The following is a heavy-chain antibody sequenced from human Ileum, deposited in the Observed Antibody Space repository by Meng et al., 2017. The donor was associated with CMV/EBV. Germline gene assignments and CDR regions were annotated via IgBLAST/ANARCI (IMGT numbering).Heavy chain of an antibody. CDR3: ARGRVAQDY. CDR2: IYNSGKT. J-gene: IGHJ4*02. Sequence: GQLQESGPGLVKPSETLSLICSVSGDSITTGNSYWSWIRQAPGKDMEWIGYIYNSGKTDCNPSLKSRVTISIDTSKNQFSLKLTSVTAADTAVYYCARGRVAQDYWGQGTLVTVSS. V-gene: IGHV4-30-4*01. CDR1: GDSITTGNSY.